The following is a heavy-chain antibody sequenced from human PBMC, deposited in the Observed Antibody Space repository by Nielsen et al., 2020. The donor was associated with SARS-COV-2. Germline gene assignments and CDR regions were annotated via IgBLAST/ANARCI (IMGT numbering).Heavy chain of an antibody. Sequence: GESLKISCVVSGFTISTYAMSWVRQAPGKGLEWVSAISASTYYADSVKGRFTISRDNSKNTLYLQMNSLRAEDTAVYYCARDRVLENPYWYFDLWGRGTLVTVSS. CDR3: ARDRVLENPYWYFDL. J-gene: IGHJ2*01. CDR1: GFTISTYA. CDR2: ISAST. V-gene: IGHV3-23*01. D-gene: IGHD2-8*02.